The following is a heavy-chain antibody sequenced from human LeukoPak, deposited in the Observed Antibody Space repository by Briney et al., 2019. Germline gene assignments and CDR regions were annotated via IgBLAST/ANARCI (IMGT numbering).Heavy chain of an antibody. CDR1: GFTFSSYE. Sequence: PGGSLRLSCAASGFTFSSYEMNWVRQAPGKGLEWVSYISSSGSTMYYADSVKGRFTISRDNAKNSLYLQMNSLGAEDTAVYYCAELGITMIGGVWGKGTTVTISS. CDR3: AELGITMIGGV. J-gene: IGHJ6*04. D-gene: IGHD3-10*02. CDR2: ISSSGSTM. V-gene: IGHV3-48*03.